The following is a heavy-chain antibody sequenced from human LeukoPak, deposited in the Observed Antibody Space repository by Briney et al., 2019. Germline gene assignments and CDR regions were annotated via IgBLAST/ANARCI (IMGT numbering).Heavy chain of an antibody. J-gene: IGHJ4*02. D-gene: IGHD5-18*01. CDR1: GGTFSSYA. CDR2: IIPIFGTA. CDR3: ASGRIQLWFLTS. Sequence: PLASVKVSCKASGGTFSSYAISWVRQAPGQGLEWMGGIIPIFGTANYAQKFQGRVTITTDESTSTAYMELSSLRSEDTAVYYCASGRIQLWFLTSWGRGTLVTVSS. V-gene: IGHV1-69*05.